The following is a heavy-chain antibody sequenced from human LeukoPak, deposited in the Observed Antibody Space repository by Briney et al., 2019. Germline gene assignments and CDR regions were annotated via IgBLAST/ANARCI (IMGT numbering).Heavy chain of an antibody. J-gene: IGHJ3*02. D-gene: IGHD3-3*01. CDR2: IIPIFGTA. Sequence: ASVTVSCKASGGTFSSYAISWVRQAPGQGLEWMGGIIPIFGTANYAQKFQGRVTITTDESTSTAYMELSSLRSEDTAVYYCATDGGFLRSVGAFDIWGQGTMVTVSS. V-gene: IGHV1-69*05. CDR1: GGTFSSYA. CDR3: ATDGGFLRSVGAFDI.